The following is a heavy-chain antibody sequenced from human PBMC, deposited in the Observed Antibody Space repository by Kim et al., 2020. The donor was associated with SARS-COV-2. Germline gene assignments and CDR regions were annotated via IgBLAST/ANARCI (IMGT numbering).Heavy chain of an antibody. Sequence: GGSLRLSCAASGFTFSSYWMSWVRQAPGKGLEWVANIKQDGSEKYYVDSVKGRFTISRDNAKNSLYLQMNSLRAEDTAVYYCARDETELLWFGEYAAGWFDPWGQGTLVTVSS. CDR1: GFTFSSYW. D-gene: IGHD3-10*01. CDR3: ARDETELLWFGEYAAGWFDP. V-gene: IGHV3-7*01. CDR2: IKQDGSEK. J-gene: IGHJ5*02.